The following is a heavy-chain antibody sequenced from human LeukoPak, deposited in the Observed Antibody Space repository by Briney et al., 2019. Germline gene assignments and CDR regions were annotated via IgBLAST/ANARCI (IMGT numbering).Heavy chain of an antibody. V-gene: IGHV3-7*01. Sequence: PGGSLRLSCAASGFTFSSYAMNWVRQAPGKGLEWVANIRQDGSEKYYVDSVKGRFTISRDNAKNSLYLQMNSLRAEDTAVYYCARDHYDFWSGYQSHMDVWGKGTTVTVSS. CDR2: IRQDGSEK. J-gene: IGHJ6*03. D-gene: IGHD3-3*01. CDR3: ARDHYDFWSGYQSHMDV. CDR1: GFTFSSYA.